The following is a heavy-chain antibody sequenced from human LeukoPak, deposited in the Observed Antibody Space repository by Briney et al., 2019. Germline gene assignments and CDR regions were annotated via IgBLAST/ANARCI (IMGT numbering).Heavy chain of an antibody. CDR3: ARDPGYGLGVDYGDY. CDR1: GFTVSGNY. J-gene: IGHJ4*02. CDR2: IHRGGNK. D-gene: IGHD3-10*01. V-gene: IGHV3-66*01. Sequence: QAGGSLRLSCAASGFTVSGNYMSWVRQAPGKGLEWRSVIHRGGNKYYADSVKGRFTISRDSSKNTVFLQMDSLRAEDTAVYYCARDPGYGLGVDYGDYWGQGTLVTVSS.